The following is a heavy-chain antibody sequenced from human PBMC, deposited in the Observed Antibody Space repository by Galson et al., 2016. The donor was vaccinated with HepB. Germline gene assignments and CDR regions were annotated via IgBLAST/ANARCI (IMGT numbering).Heavy chain of an antibody. CDR1: GFTFDDYG. V-gene: IGHV3-9*01. Sequence: SLRLSCAASGFTFDDYGMHWVRQAPGEGLEWVSGISWNSGSIGYADSVKGRFTISRDNAKNTLYLQMNSLRAEDTAVYYCARPGYCSGSSCYVPFDSWSQGTMATVSS. CDR3: ARPGYCSGSSCYVPFDS. D-gene: IGHD2-15*01. CDR2: ISWNSGSI. J-gene: IGHJ3*02.